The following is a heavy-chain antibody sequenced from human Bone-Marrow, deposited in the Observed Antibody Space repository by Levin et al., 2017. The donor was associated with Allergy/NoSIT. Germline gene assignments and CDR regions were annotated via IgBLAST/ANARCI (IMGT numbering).Heavy chain of an antibody. CDR3: ARDQIVVVPAVVADYYYYYMDV. Sequence: GGSLRLSCAASGFTFSSYSMNWVRQAPGKGLEWVSYISSSSSTIYYADSVKGRFTISRDNAKNSLYLQMNSLRDEDTAVYYCARDQIVVVPAVVADYYYYYMDVWGKGTTVTVSS. J-gene: IGHJ6*03. CDR2: ISSSSSTI. V-gene: IGHV3-48*02. D-gene: IGHD2-2*01. CDR1: GFTFSSYS.